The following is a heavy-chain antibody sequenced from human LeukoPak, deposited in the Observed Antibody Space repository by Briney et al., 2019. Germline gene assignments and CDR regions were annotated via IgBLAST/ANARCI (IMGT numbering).Heavy chain of an antibody. CDR1: GYTFTNYA. J-gene: IGHJ4*02. CDR2: INPNSGGT. V-gene: IGHV1-2*04. Sequence: ASVKVSCKASGYTFTNYAVTWVRQVPGQGLEWMGWINPNSGGTNYAQKFQGWVTMTRDTSISTAYMELSRLRSDDTAVYYRARANSGWYGGFDYWGQGTLVTVSS. CDR3: ARANSGWYGGFDY. D-gene: IGHD6-19*01.